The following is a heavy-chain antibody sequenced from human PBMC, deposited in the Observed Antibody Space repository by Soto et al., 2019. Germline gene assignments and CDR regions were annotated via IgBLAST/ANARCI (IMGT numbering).Heavy chain of an antibody. V-gene: IGHV4-34*01. CDR3: ARGDLIVVVVAATEYYFHY. Sequence: QVQLQQWGAGLLKPSETLSLTCAVNGGSFSGYYWSWIRQPPGKGLERIGEITHSGSTNYNPSLKSRVTISVDTSKNQFFLKLSSVTAADTAVYYCARGDLIVVVVAATEYYFHYWGQGTLVTVSS. CDR2: ITHSGST. J-gene: IGHJ4*02. D-gene: IGHD2-15*01. CDR1: GGSFSGYY.